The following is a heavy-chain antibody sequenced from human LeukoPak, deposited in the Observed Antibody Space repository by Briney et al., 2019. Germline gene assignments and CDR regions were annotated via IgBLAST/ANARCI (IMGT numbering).Heavy chain of an antibody. CDR2: IYYSGST. Sequence: PSETLSLTCTVSGGSISSYYWSWIRQPPGKGLEWIGYIYYSGSTNYNPSLKSRVTISVDTSKNQFPLKLSSVTAADTAVYYCARHVSSYPYYDFWSGYSAYNWFDPWGQGTLVTVSS. CDR1: GGSISSYY. V-gene: IGHV4-59*08. CDR3: ARHVSSYPYYDFWSGYSAYNWFDP. D-gene: IGHD3-3*01. J-gene: IGHJ5*02.